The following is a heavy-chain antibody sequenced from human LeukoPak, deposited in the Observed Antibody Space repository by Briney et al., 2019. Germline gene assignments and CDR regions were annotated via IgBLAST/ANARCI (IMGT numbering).Heavy chain of an antibody. J-gene: IGHJ4*02. CDR3: ARAWAGNYFDY. CDR1: GFTFSSYS. V-gene: IGHV3-48*01. Sequence: GGSLRLSCAASGFTFSSYSMNWVRQAPGKGLEWVSYISSSSSTIYYAYSVKGRFTISRDNAKNSLYLQMNSLRAEDTAVYYCARAWAGNYFDYWGQGTLVTVSS. CDR2: ISSSSSTI. D-gene: IGHD6-19*01.